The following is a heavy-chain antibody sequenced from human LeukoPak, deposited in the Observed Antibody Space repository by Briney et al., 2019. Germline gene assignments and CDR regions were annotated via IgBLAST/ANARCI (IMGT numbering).Heavy chain of an antibody. J-gene: IGHJ4*02. D-gene: IGHD2-8*01. Sequence: ASVKVSCKASGYTFTSYDINWVRQPTGQGLEWMGWMNPNSGNTGYAQKFQGRVTMTRNTSISTAYMELSSLRSEDTAVYYCARGHSFYCTNGVCYLYWGQGTLVTVSS. CDR3: ARGHSFYCTNGVCYLY. CDR2: MNPNSGNT. V-gene: IGHV1-8*01. CDR1: GYTFTSYD.